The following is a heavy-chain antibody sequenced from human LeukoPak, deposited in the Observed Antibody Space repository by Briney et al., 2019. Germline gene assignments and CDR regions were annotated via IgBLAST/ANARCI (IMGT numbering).Heavy chain of an antibody. J-gene: IGHJ6*02. D-gene: IGHD3-3*02. CDR3: ARVSIVYGMDV. Sequence: SETLSLTCTVSGGSISSSSYYWGWIRQPPGKGLEWIGSIYYTGSTNYNPSLKSRVTMSVDTSKTRFFLKLSSVTAADTALYYCARVSIVYGMDVWGQGTAVTVS. CDR2: IYYTGST. CDR1: GGSISSSSYY. V-gene: IGHV4-39*07.